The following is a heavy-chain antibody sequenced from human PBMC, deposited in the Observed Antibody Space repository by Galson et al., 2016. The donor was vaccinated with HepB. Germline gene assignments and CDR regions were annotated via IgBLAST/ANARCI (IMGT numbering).Heavy chain of an antibody. Sequence: SLRLSCAASEFTFSSYAMAWVRQAPGKGLEWVSGISHSGGTTYYADSVKGRFTVSRDNSKNTLYLQMSSLRAEDTAVYYCAKDLWVRQQLAYYFDYWGREPWSPSPQ. J-gene: IGHJ4*02. CDR2: ISHSGGTT. V-gene: IGHV3-23*01. CDR1: EFTFSSYA. CDR3: AKDLWVRQQLAYYFDY. D-gene: IGHD6-13*01.